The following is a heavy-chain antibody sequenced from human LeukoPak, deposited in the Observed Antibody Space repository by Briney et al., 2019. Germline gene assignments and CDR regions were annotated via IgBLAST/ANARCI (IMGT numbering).Heavy chain of an antibody. CDR2: IKQDGSEK. V-gene: IGHV3-7*01. CDR1: GFTFSSYW. CDR3: ARATASNWFDP. D-gene: IGHD2-21*01. J-gene: IGHJ5*02. Sequence: GGSLRLSCAASGFTFSSYWMSWVRQAPGKGLEWVANIKQDGSEKYYVDSVKGQFTISRDNAKNSLYLQMNSLRGEDTAVFYCARATASNWFDPWGQGTLVTVSS.